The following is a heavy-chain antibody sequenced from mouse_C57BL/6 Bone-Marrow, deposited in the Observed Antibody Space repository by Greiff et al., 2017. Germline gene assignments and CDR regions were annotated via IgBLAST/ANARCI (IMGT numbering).Heavy chain of an antibody. CDR3: ARMITNRYFDV. CDR2: ISSGSSTI. Sequence: VQLKESGGGLVKPGGSLKLSCAASGFTFSDYGMHWVRQAPVKGLEWVAYISSGSSTIYYADTVKGRFTISRDNAKNTLFLQMTSLRSEDTAMYYCARMITNRYFDVWGTGTTVTVSS. D-gene: IGHD2-4*01. V-gene: IGHV5-17*01. J-gene: IGHJ1*03. CDR1: GFTFSDYG.